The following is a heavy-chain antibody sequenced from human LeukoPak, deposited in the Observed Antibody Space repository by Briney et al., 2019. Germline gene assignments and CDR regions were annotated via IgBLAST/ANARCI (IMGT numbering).Heavy chain of an antibody. CDR2: ISGSSSYI. CDR3: ARDQGVYCSGGSCTAFDI. J-gene: IGHJ3*02. CDR1: GFTFSSYS. D-gene: IGHD2-15*01. V-gene: IGHV3-21*01. Sequence: GGSLRLSCAASGFTFSSYSMNWVRQAPGKGLEWVSSISGSSSYIYYGDSVKGRCTISRDNAKKSLYLQMNSLRAEDTAVYYCARDQGVYCSGGSCTAFDIWGQGTMVAVSS.